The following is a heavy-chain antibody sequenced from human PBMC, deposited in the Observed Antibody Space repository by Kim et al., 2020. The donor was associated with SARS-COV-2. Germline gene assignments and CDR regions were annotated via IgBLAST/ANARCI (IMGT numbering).Heavy chain of an antibody. CDR3: ARDHCSSTSCFLTNFDP. J-gene: IGHJ5*02. V-gene: IGHV6-1*01. CDR1: GDSVSSNSAA. CDR2: TYYRSKWYN. D-gene: IGHD2-2*01. Sequence: SQTLSLTCAISGDSVSSNSAAWNWIRQSPSRGLEWLGRTYYRSKWYNDYAVSVKSRITINPDTSKNQFSLQLNSVTPEDTAVYYCARDHCSSTSCFLTNFDPWGQGTLVTVSS.